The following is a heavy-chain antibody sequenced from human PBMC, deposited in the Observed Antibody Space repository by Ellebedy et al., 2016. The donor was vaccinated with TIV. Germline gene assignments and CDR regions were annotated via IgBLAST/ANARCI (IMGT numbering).Heavy chain of an antibody. CDR3: ARESGAVVVTHFDY. D-gene: IGHD2-15*01. V-gene: IGHV3-48*01. Sequence: GESLKISCAASGFTFSSYSMNWVRQAPGKGLEWVSYISSSGSTTFYADSVKGRFTISRDNAKNSLLLQMNSLRVEDTAVYYCARESGAVVVTHFDYWGRGTLVTVSS. J-gene: IGHJ4*02. CDR1: GFTFSSYS. CDR2: ISSSGSTT.